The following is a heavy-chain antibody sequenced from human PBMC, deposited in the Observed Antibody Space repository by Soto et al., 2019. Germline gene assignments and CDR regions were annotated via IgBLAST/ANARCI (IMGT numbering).Heavy chain of an antibody. J-gene: IGHJ3*02. D-gene: IGHD7-27*01. V-gene: IGHV3-48*04. CDR1: GFTFSSYS. Sequence: GGSLRLSCAASGFTFSSYSMNWVRQAPGKGLEWVSYISSSSSTIYYADSVKGRFTISRDNAKNALYLQMNSLRAEDTAVYYCAREPVSERTGDGFDSCGQGTLVTVSS. CDR3: AREPVSERTGDGFDS. CDR2: ISSSSSTI.